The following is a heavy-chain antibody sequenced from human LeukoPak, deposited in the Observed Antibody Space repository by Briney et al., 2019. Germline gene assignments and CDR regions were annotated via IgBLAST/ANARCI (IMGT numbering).Heavy chain of an antibody. J-gene: IGHJ4*02. Sequence: PSETLSLTCTVSGGSISSGGYYWSWIRQHPGKGLEWIGYIYYSGSTYYNPSLNSRVTISVDTSKNQFSLKLSSVTAADTAVYYCARATRGDYGGNSLMFDYWGQGTLVTVSS. V-gene: IGHV4-31*03. CDR3: ARATRGDYGGNSLMFDY. CDR1: GGSISSGGYY. CDR2: IYYSGST. D-gene: IGHD4-23*01.